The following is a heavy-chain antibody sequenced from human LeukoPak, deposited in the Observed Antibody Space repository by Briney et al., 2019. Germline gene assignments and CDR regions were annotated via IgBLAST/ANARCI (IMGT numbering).Heavy chain of an antibody. Sequence: SETLSLTCTVSGGSISSYYRSWIRRPPGKGLEWIGYIYYSGSTNYNPSLKSRVTISVDTSKNQFSLKLSSVTAADTAVYYCARTSITMVRGVIIKARYYFDYWGQGTLVTVSS. D-gene: IGHD3-10*01. CDR2: IYYSGST. V-gene: IGHV4-59*08. CDR3: ARTSITMVRGVIIKARYYFDY. CDR1: GGSISSYY. J-gene: IGHJ4*02.